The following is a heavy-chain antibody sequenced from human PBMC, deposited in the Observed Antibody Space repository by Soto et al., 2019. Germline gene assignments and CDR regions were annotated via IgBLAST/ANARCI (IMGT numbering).Heavy chain of an antibody. CDR3: ARIQLGYDGFDI. CDR1: GFTFSSYS. Sequence: EVQLVESGGGLVKPGGSLRLSCAASGFTFSSYSMNWVRQAPGKGLEWVSSISSSSSYIYYADSVKGRFTISRDNAKNSLYVEMNSLRAEDTAVWYCARIQLGYDGFDIWGQGTMVTVSS. J-gene: IGHJ3*02. CDR2: ISSSSSYI. V-gene: IGHV3-21*01. D-gene: IGHD6-6*01.